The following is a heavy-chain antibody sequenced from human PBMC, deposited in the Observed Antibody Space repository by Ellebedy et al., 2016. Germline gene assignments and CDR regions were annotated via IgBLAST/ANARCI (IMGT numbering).Heavy chain of an antibody. CDR3: ARRIDY. V-gene: IGHV4-38-2*02. CDR2: INHSGST. CDR1: GYSISSGYY. J-gene: IGHJ4*02. Sequence: SETLSLTXTVSGYSISSGYYWGWIRQPSGKGLEWIGSINHSGSTNYNPSLKSRVTISVDTSKNQFSLKLSSVTAADTAVYYCARRIDYWGQGPWSPSPQ.